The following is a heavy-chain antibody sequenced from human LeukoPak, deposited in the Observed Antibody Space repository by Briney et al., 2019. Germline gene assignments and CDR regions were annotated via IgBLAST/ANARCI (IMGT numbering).Heavy chain of an antibody. J-gene: IGHJ4*02. CDR3: ARQKILDDNYDSSGYYVDQ. V-gene: IGHV4-39*01. CDR2: IYYRGRT. Sequence: PSETLSLTCTVSNGSIITSSYYWAWIRQPPGQGLEWIGSIYYRGRTYYNPSLKIRVTISADTSKNQFSLNLSSVTASDTAVYYCARQKILDDNYDSSGYYVDQWGQGSLVTVSS. D-gene: IGHD3-22*01. CDR1: NGSIITSSYY.